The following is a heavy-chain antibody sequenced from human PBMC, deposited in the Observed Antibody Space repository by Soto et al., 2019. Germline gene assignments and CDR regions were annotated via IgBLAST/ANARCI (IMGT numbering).Heavy chain of an antibody. CDR3: TTDPVTMIVVVPSSG. Sequence: GGSLRLSCAASGFTFSNAWMNWVRQAPGKGLEWVGRIKNKTDGGTTDYAAPVKGRFTISRDDSKNTLYLQMNSLKTEDTAVYYCTTDPVTMIVVVPSSGWGQGTLVTVSS. D-gene: IGHD3-22*01. J-gene: IGHJ4*02. CDR1: GFTFSNAW. CDR2: IKNKTDGGTT. V-gene: IGHV3-15*07.